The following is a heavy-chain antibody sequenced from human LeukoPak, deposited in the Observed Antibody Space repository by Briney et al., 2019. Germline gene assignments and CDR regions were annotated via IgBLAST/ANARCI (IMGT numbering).Heavy chain of an antibody. J-gene: IGHJ3*02. D-gene: IGHD3-10*01. V-gene: IGHV1-18*01. Sequence: ASVKVSCKASGYTFTSYGISWVRQAPGQGLEWMGWISAYNGNTNYAQKLQGRVTMTTDTSTSTAYLELRSLRSDDTAVYFCVRDYFGSGTYYAFEIWGQGTMVIVSS. CDR2: ISAYNGNT. CDR1: GYTFTSYG. CDR3: VRDYFGSGTYYAFEI.